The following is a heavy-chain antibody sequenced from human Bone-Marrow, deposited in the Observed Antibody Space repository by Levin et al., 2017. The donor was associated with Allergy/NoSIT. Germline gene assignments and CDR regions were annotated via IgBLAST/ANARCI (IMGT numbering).Heavy chain of an antibody. D-gene: IGHD1-7*01. CDR2: FDPEDGAA. V-gene: IGHV1-24*01. CDR3: ATSGTTDY. J-gene: IGHJ4*02. CDR1: GYALTDLS. Sequence: KISCKVSGYALTDLSMHWVRQAPGKGLEWMGGFDPEDGAAIYAQKFLGRVTITDDISTDTAYMELSSLRSEDTAVYYCATSGTTDYWGQGTLVTVSS.